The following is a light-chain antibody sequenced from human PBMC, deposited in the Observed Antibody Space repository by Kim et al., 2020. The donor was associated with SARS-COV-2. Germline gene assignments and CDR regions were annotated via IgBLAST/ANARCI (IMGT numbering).Light chain of an antibody. CDR3: QQLDTYPLT. Sequence: DIQLTQSPSFLSASVGDRVTITCRASQGISSNLAWYQQKPGKAPKLLIYAASTLQSGVPSTFSGSGSGTEFTLTISSLQPEDFATYYCQQLDTYPLTFGGGTKVDIK. CDR2: AAS. CDR1: QGISSN. J-gene: IGKJ4*01. V-gene: IGKV1-9*01.